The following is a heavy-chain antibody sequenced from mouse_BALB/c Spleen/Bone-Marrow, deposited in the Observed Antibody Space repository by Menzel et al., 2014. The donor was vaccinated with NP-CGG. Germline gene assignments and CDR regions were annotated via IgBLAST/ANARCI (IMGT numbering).Heavy chain of an antibody. CDR1: GFTFSNYG. V-gene: IGHV5-9-2*01. CDR3: ARHAYYDQTEVSFVY. J-gene: IGHJ3*01. Sequence: EVKVEESGGGLVKSGGSLKLSCAASGFTFSNYGMSWVRQTPEKRLEWVATISGGGIYTFYSDSVKGRFTISRDNAKNNLYLQLSSLRSEDTALYYCARHAYYDQTEVSFVYWGQGTLVTVSA. D-gene: IGHD2-4*01. CDR2: ISGGGIYT.